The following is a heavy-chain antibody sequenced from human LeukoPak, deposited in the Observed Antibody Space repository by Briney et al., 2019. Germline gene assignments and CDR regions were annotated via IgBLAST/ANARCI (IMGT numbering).Heavy chain of an antibody. V-gene: IGHV3-74*01. CDR3: ARDLSSGYYYAGFDY. CDR1: GFTFSSYW. CDR2: INSDGSST. Sequence: GGSLRLSCAAFGFTFSSYWMHWVRQAPGKRLVWVSRINSDGSSTSYADSVKGRFTISRDNAKNTLYLQMNSLRAEDTAVYYCARDLSSGYYYAGFDYWGQGTLVTVSS. J-gene: IGHJ4*02. D-gene: IGHD3-22*01.